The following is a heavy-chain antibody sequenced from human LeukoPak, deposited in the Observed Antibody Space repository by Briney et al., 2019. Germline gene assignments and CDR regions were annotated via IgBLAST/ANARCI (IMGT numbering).Heavy chain of an antibody. V-gene: IGHV4-59*01. Sequence: SETLSLICTVSGGSISNYYWSWIRQPPGQGLEWIGDIYYSGSTNYNPSLKSRVTISVDTSKNQFSLNLSSVTAADTAVYYCARGGGGYAFDIWGQGTMVTVSS. J-gene: IGHJ3*02. CDR2: IYYSGST. CDR1: GGSISNYY. CDR3: ARGGGGYAFDI. D-gene: IGHD3-16*01.